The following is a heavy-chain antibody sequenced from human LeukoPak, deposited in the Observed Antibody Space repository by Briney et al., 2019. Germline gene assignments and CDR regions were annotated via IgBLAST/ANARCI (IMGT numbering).Heavy chain of an antibody. CDR2: IKQDGSEE. Sequence: PGGSLRLSCAASGFTFSSYWMSWVRQAPGRGLEWVANIKQDGSEEYYVDSVKGRFTISRDNAKNSLYLQMNSLRAEDTAVYYCARVRFLEWLLYPDAFDIWGQGTMVTVSS. CDR3: ARVRFLEWLLYPDAFDI. CDR1: GFTFSSYW. J-gene: IGHJ3*02. V-gene: IGHV3-7*01. D-gene: IGHD3-3*01.